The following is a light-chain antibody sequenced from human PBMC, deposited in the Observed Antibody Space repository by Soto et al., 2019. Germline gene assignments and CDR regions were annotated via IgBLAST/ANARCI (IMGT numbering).Light chain of an antibody. CDR1: QSISIY. Sequence: DIQMTQSPSSLSASVGDRVTITCRASQSISIYLNWYQQKPGKDPKLLIYAAASLQSGVPSRFSGSRSGTDFTLTICSLQPEDFSTYYCQQSDSTPFTFGQGTKLEIK. J-gene: IGKJ2*01. V-gene: IGKV1-39*01. CDR2: AAA. CDR3: QQSDSTPFT.